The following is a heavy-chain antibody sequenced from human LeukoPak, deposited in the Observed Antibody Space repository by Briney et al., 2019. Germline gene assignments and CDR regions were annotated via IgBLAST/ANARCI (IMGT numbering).Heavy chain of an antibody. CDR2: INRRGHT. CDR3: AKEVDCPSDCLFFHS. Sequence: GGSLRLSCAASGFTFDRFSIHWVRQTPGKGLEWVSLINRRGHTFYADSVKGRFTISRDNSRNSVFLQMNSLSPEDTALYHCAKEVDCPSDCLFFHSWGQGTLVNVSS. J-gene: IGHJ4*02. D-gene: IGHD2-21*02. V-gene: IGHV3-43*01. CDR1: GFTFDRFS.